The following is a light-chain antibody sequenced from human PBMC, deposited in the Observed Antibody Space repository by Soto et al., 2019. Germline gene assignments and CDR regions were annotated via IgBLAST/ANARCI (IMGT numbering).Light chain of an antibody. V-gene: IGKV1-5*01. Sequence: DIQMTQSPSTLPASLGDRVTITCRASQSISNWLAWYKQKPGTAPKVLIYHASNLQSGVPSRFSGSGSGTEFTLTISSLQPDDFATYFCQQYNSYSFGQGTKVDI. CDR2: HAS. J-gene: IGKJ1*01. CDR1: QSISNW. CDR3: QQYNSYS.